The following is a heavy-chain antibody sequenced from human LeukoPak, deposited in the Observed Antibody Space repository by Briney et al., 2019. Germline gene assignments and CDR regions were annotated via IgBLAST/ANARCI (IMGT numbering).Heavy chain of an antibody. CDR2: IYTSGST. CDR3: ARAPIMITFGGVIPDDAFDI. J-gene: IGHJ3*02. Sequence: SETLSLTCTVSGGSISSYYWSWIRQPAGKGLEWIGRIYTSGSTNYNPSLKSRVTKSVDTSKNQFSLKLSSVTAADAAVYYCARAPIMITFGGVIPDDAFDIWGQGTMVTVSS. CDR1: GGSISSYY. V-gene: IGHV4-4*07. D-gene: IGHD3-16*02.